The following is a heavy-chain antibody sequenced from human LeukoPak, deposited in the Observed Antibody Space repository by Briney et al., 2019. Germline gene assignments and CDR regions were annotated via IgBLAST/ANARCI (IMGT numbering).Heavy chain of an antibody. J-gene: IGHJ4*02. D-gene: IGHD5-12*01. CDR3: ARLGSGYLYYFDY. CDR1: GGSISFYY. CDR2: VYYSGST. V-gene: IGHV4-59*08. Sequence: PSETLSLTCTVSGGSISFYYWNWIRQPPGKGLEWIGNVYYSGSTNYNPSLKSRVTISVDTSKNQFSLKLTSVTAADTAVYYCARLGSGYLYYFDYWGQGTLVTVSS.